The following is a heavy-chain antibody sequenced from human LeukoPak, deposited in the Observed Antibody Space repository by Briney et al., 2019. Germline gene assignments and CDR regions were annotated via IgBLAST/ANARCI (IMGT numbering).Heavy chain of an antibody. CDR3: ARDWDSGGSLLTWSPIY. V-gene: IGHV1-69*04. CDR2: IIPILGTT. J-gene: IGHJ4*02. D-gene: IGHD2-15*01. Sequence: GSSVKFSCKASGGTFSSYAISWVRQAPGQGLEWMGRIIPILGTTDYAQKFQGRVTITADKSTTTAYMELSSLRSEDTAVYYCARDWDSGGSLLTWSPIYWGQGTLVTVSS. CDR1: GGTFSSYA.